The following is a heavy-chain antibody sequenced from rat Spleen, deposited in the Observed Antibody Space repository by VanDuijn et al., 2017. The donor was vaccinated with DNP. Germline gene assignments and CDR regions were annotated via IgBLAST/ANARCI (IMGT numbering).Heavy chain of an antibody. V-gene: IGHV5-22*01. CDR3: ARLAWEEGFDY. J-gene: IGHJ2*01. CDR2: IGSDDYAP. CDR1: GFTFSDYY. Sequence: EVQLVESGGGLVQPGRSLKLSCAASGFTFSDYYMAWVRQAPTKGLEWVAYIGSDDYAPYYGDSVKGRFTISRDNAKSTLYLQMNSLRSEDMATYYCARLAWEEGFDYWGQGVMVTVSS. D-gene: IGHD5-1*01.